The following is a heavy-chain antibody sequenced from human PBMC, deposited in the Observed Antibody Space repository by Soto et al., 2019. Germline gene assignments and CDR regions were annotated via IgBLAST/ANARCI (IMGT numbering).Heavy chain of an antibody. CDR3: ASDSVTDKAMVTWAFDI. V-gene: IGHV1-18*01. D-gene: IGHD5-18*01. CDR1: GYTFASYG. CDR2: ISAYNGHT. Sequence: QVQLVQSGAEVKRPGASVRVSCKASGYTFASYGISWVRQAPGQGLEWMAWISAYNGHTNYSQSLQGRVLMTTDTSTNTAYMDLRRLRSDDTAVYYCASDSVTDKAMVTWAFDIWGQGTMVTVSS. J-gene: IGHJ3*02.